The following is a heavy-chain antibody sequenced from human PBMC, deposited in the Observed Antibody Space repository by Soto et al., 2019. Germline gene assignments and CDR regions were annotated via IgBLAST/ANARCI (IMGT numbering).Heavy chain of an antibody. CDR1: GGSISSGGYY. D-gene: IGHD5-12*01. Sequence: QVQLQESGPGLVKPSQTLSLTCTVSGGSISSGGYYWSWIRQHPGKGLEWIGYIYYSGGTYYNPSLASRLTISVDTSANQFSLKLRSVTAADTAVYYCARKDSGYADYMDVWGKGTTVTVSS. V-gene: IGHV4-31*03. J-gene: IGHJ6*03. CDR2: IYYSGGT. CDR3: ARKDSGYADYMDV.